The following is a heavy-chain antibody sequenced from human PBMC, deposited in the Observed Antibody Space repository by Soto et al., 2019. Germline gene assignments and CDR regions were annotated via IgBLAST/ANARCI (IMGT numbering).Heavy chain of an antibody. D-gene: IGHD3-22*01. V-gene: IGHV4-4*07. Sequence: SETLSLTCTVSGGSISSYYWSWIRLPAGKGLEWIGRIYTSGSTNYNPSLKSRVTMSVDTSKNQFSLKLSSVTAADTAVYYCASTFYDEGFFFDYWGQGTLVTVSS. J-gene: IGHJ4*02. CDR2: IYTSGST. CDR3: ASTFYDEGFFFDY. CDR1: GGSISSYY.